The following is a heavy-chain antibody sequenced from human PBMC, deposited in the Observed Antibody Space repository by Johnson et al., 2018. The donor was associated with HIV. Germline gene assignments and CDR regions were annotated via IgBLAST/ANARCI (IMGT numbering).Heavy chain of an antibody. CDR2: ISASGGST. Sequence: VQLVESGGGLAQPGGSLRLSCVGSGLTFSSYAMSWVRQAPGKGLEWVSAISASGGSTYYADSVKGRFTIARDNRKNTLYMQMNSLRAEDTAVYYCAKDQIKRLPVDWAFDIWGQGTMVTVSS. CDR3: AKDQIKRLPVDWAFDI. V-gene: IGHV3-23*04. D-gene: IGHD5-12*01. J-gene: IGHJ3*02. CDR1: GLTFSSYA.